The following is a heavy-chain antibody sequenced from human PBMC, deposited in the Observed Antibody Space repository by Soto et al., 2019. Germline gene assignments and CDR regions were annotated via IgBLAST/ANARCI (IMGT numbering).Heavy chain of an antibody. CDR1: GGSFSGYY. Sequence: SETLSLTCAVYGGSFSGYYWSWIRQPPGKGLEWIGEINHSGSTNYNPSLKSRVTISVDTSKNQFSLKLSSVTAADTAVYYCARNRVGAPYYYYYGMDVWGQGTTVTVSS. CDR3: ARNRVGAPYYYYYGMDV. D-gene: IGHD1-26*01. V-gene: IGHV4-34*01. CDR2: INHSGST. J-gene: IGHJ6*02.